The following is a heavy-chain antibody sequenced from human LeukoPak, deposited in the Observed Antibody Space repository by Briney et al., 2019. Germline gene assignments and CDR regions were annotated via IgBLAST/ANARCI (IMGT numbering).Heavy chain of an antibody. V-gene: IGHV4-4*07. CDR2: IYTSGST. CDR3: ARDGRDSSSWYGGYDY. CDR1: GGSISRYY. Sequence: PSETLSLTCTVSGGSISRYYWSWIRQPAGKGLEWIGRIYTSGSTNYNPSLKSRVTMSVDTSKNQFSLKLSSVTAADTAVYYCARDGRDSSSWYGGYDYWGQGTLVTVSS. D-gene: IGHD6-13*01. J-gene: IGHJ4*02.